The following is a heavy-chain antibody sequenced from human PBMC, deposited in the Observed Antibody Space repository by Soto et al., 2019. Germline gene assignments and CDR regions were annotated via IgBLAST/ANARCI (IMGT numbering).Heavy chain of an antibody. CDR1: GFTFINHW. CDR3: ARARGVDS. Sequence: WGSLRLSCAGSGFTFINHWINWVRQAPGKWLEWVANIKADGSEKYYVDSVKGRFTISRDNAKNSLYLQMNSLRAEDTAVYYCARARGVDSWGQGALVTVS. J-gene: IGHJ5*01. V-gene: IGHV3-7*03. CDR2: IKADGSEK. D-gene: IGHD3-16*01.